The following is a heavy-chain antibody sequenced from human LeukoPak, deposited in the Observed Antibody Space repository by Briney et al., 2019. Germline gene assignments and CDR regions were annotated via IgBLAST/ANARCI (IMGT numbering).Heavy chain of an antibody. CDR2: ISNNGGGT. CDR3: ARGHYGGNDY. V-gene: IGHV3-64*01. J-gene: IGHJ4*02. Sequence: GGSLRLSCAASGFTFSNYVMHWVRQAPGKGLESVSAISNNGGGTYYANSVKGRFTISRDNSKNTLYLQMGNLRAEDMAVYYCARGHYGGNDYWGQGTLVTVSS. CDR1: GFTFSNYV. D-gene: IGHD4-23*01.